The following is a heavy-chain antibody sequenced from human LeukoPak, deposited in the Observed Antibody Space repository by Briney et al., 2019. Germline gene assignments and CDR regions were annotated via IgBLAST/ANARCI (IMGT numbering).Heavy chain of an antibody. Sequence: SETLSLTCTVSGYSISSGYYWSWIRQPPGKGLEWIGEINHSGSTNYNPSLKSRVTISVDTSKNQFSLKLSSVTAADTAVYYCARHLGVAGPDYWGQGTLVTVSS. D-gene: IGHD6-19*01. CDR2: INHSGST. CDR1: GYSISSGYY. CDR3: ARHLGVAGPDY. J-gene: IGHJ4*02. V-gene: IGHV4-38-2*02.